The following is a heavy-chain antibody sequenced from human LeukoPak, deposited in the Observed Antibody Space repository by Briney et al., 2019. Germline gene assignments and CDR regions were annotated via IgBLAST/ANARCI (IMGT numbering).Heavy chain of an antibody. CDR1: GFTFSSYG. V-gene: IGHV3-23*01. CDR3: AKDTGYDSSGYYLNYFDY. D-gene: IGHD3-22*01. CDR2: ISGSGGST. J-gene: IGHJ4*02. Sequence: GGSLRLPCAASGFTFSSYGMSWVRQAPGKGLEWVSAISGSGGSTYYADSVKGRFTISRDNSKNTLYLQMNSLRAEDTAVYYCAKDTGYDSSGYYLNYFDYWGQGTLVTVSS.